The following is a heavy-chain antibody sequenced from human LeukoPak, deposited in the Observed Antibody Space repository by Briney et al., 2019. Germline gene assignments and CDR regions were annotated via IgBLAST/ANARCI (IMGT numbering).Heavy chain of an antibody. Sequence: RGESLKISCKGSGYSFTSYWIGWVRQMPGKDLEWLGIIYPGDSDTRYSPSFQGQVTISADKYIRTAYLQWSSLKASDTAIYYCAKTISCAWPQGAMDVWGQGTTVTVSS. V-gene: IGHV5-51*01. CDR1: GYSFTSYW. CDR3: AKTISCAWPQGAMDV. J-gene: IGHJ6*02. CDR2: IYPGDSDT. D-gene: IGHD2-2*01.